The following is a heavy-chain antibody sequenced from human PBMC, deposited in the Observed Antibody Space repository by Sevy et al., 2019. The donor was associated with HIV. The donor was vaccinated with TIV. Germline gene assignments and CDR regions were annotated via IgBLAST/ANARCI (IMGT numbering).Heavy chain of an antibody. CDR3: ARDKGIAAAGKRLYYFDY. Sequence: SETLSLTCAVSDGSISSSNWWSWVRQPPGKGLEWIGEIYRSGSTNYNPSLKSRVTISVDKSKNQFSLKLSSVTAADTAVYYCARDKGIAAAGKRLYYFDYWGQGTLVTVSS. V-gene: IGHV4-4*02. D-gene: IGHD6-13*01. J-gene: IGHJ4*02. CDR2: IYRSGST. CDR1: DGSISSSNW.